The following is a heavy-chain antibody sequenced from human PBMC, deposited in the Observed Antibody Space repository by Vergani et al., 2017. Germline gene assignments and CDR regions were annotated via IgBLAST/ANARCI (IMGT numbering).Heavy chain of an antibody. CDR1: GFTFDDYA. J-gene: IGHJ6*02. CDR3: AKDPRVGIFAPSYYYGMDV. D-gene: IGHD3-3*01. CDR2: ISWNSGSI. V-gene: IGHV3-9*01. Sequence: EVQLVESGGGLVQPGRSLRLSCAASGFTFDDYAMHWDRQAPGKGLEWVSGISWNSGSIGYADSVKGRFTISRDNAKNSLYLQMNRLRAEDTALYYCAKDPRVGIFAPSYYYGMDVWGQGTTVTVSS.